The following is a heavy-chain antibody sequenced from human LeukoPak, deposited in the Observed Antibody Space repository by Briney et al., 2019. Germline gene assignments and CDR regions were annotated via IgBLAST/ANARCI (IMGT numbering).Heavy chain of an antibody. V-gene: IGHV3-48*03. CDR2: ISSRDSII. D-gene: IGHD2-15*01. J-gene: IGHJ4*02. CDR1: GFTFSNYE. CDR3: ATGGACSGGSCYGYFDY. Sequence: GGSLRLSCAASGFTFSNYEMNWVRQAPGKGLEWVSYISSRDSIIYYADYVKGRFTISRDNAKNSLYLQMNSLRAEDKAVYYCATGGACSGGSCYGYFDYWGQGTLVTVSS.